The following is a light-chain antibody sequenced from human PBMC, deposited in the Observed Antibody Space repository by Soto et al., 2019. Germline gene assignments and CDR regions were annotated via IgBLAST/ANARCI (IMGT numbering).Light chain of an antibody. CDR3: HQYDTSPWT. CDR1: QSVSSTY. J-gene: IGKJ1*01. V-gene: IGKV3-20*01. CDR2: GIS. Sequence: EIVLTQSPGTLSLSPGERATLSCRASQSVSSTYLAWYQQKPGQAPRLLIYGISSRTTGIPDRFSGRRSGPDFTLTIIRLEPEDFAVYYCHQYDTSPWTFGQGTKVEIK.